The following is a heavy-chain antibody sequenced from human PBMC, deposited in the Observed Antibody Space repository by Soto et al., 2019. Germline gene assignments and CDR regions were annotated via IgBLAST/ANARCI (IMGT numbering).Heavy chain of an antibody. CDR1: GGSISSGGYY. CDR2: IYYSGST. V-gene: IGHV4-31*03. Sequence: QVQLQESGPGLVKPSQTLSLTCTVSGGSISSGGYYWSWIRQHPGKGLEGIGYIYYSGSTYYNPSLKGRVTISVDPSKNQFSLKLSSVTAADTAVYYCARDGHDFWSGLRNGMDVWGQGTTVTVSS. CDR3: ARDGHDFWSGLRNGMDV. J-gene: IGHJ6*02. D-gene: IGHD3-3*01.